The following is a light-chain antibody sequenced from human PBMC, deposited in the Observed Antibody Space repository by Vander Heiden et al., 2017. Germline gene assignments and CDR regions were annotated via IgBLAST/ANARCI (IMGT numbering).Light chain of an antibody. CDR3: QAYDSSLGAWV. CDR1: SYNIGAGYN. V-gene: IGLV1-40*03. Sequence: QYVETQQPAVAETLGQRVSMSCTGTSYNIGAGYNVHWYQHLPVGAPKLLIYGNFNRASGVPDRFSASKSGASATLGISGVQADDEADYYCQAYDSSLGAWVFGGGTKLTVL. CDR2: GNF. J-gene: IGLJ3*02.